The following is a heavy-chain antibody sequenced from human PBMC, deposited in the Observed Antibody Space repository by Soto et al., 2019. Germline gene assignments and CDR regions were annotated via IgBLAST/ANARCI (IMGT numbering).Heavy chain of an antibody. CDR1: GGSISSSSYY. J-gene: IGHJ4*02. Sequence: SSETLSLTCPVSGGSISSSSYYWGWIRQPPGKGLEWIGSIYYSGSTYYNPSLKSRVTISVDTSKNQFSLKLSSVTAADTAVYYCARHTPAISISDHWGQGTLVTVS. CDR3: ARHTPAISISDH. D-gene: IGHD2-15*01. V-gene: IGHV4-39*01. CDR2: IYYSGST.